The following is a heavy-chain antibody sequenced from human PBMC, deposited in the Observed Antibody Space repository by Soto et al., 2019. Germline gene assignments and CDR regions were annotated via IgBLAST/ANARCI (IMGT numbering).Heavy chain of an antibody. CDR1: GYTFTSYG. V-gene: IGHV1-18*01. CDR3: AREPSATSGRYYYALNQYCFDY. CDR2: ISAYNGNT. Sequence: QVQLVQSGAEVKKPGASVKVSCKASGYTFTSYGISWVRQAPGQGLEWMGWISAYNGNTNYAQKSQGRGTMTTETAKSRAYVELRRLRSDDTAVYYCAREPSATSGRYYYALNQYCFDYWGQGTLVTV. D-gene: IGHD1-26*01. J-gene: IGHJ4*02.